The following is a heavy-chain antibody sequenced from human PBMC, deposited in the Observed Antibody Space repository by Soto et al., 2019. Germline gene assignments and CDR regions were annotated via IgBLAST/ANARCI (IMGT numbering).Heavy chain of an antibody. CDR2: MNINSGNT. CDR3: ARALTYQLPSHNWFDP. J-gene: IGHJ5*02. V-gene: IGHV1-8*01. D-gene: IGHD2-2*01. CDR1: GHTFTNYD. Sequence: ASVKVSCKASGHTFTNYDINWVRQATGQGLEWMGWMNINSGNTGYSQKFQGRVTITRDTSASTAYMELSSLRSEDTAVYYCARALTYQLPSHNWFDPWGQGTLVTVSS.